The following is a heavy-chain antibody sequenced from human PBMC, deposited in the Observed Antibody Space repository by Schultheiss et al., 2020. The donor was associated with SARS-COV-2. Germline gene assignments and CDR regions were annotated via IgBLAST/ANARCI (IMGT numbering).Heavy chain of an antibody. CDR2: ISYDGSNK. D-gene: IGHD6-19*01. Sequence: GGSLRLSCAASGFTFSSYGMHWVRQAPGKGLEWVAVISYDGSNKYYADSVKGRFTISRDNSKNTLYLQMNSLRAEDTAVYYCAKVRLSGYSSGAYDYWGQGTLVTVSS. V-gene: IGHV3-30*18. CDR1: GFTFSSYG. CDR3: AKVRLSGYSSGAYDY. J-gene: IGHJ4*02.